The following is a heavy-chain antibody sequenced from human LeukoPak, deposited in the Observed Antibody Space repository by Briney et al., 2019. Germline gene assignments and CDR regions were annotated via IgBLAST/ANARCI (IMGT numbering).Heavy chain of an antibody. Sequence: PGGSLRLSCAASGFTFSSYGMHWVRQAPGKGLEWVAVISYDGSNKYYADSVKGRFTISRDNSKNTLYLQMNSLRAQDTAVYYCAKYDYGGNPNEYYFDYWGQGTLVTVSS. CDR2: ISYDGSNK. CDR3: AKYDYGGNPNEYYFDY. V-gene: IGHV3-30*18. CDR1: GFTFSSYG. D-gene: IGHD4-23*01. J-gene: IGHJ4*02.